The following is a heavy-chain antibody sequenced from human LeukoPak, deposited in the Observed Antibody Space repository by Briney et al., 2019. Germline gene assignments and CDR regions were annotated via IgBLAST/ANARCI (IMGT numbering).Heavy chain of an antibody. Sequence: PGGSLRLSCAASGFTFSNAWMSWVRQAPGKGLEWVGRIKSKTDGGTTDYAAPVKGRFTISRGDSKNTLYLQMNSLKTEDTAVYYCTIPLIYGDYVGYWGQGTLVTVSS. CDR2: IKSKTDGGTT. CDR1: GFTFSNAW. J-gene: IGHJ4*02. V-gene: IGHV3-15*01. D-gene: IGHD4-17*01. CDR3: TIPLIYGDYVGY.